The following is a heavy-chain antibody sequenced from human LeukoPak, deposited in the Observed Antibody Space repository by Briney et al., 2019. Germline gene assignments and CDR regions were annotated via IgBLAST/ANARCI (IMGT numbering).Heavy chain of an antibody. D-gene: IGHD6-19*01. V-gene: IGHV4-39*07. CDR2: IYYSGST. CDR3: ARGIPGYSSGWYIN. Sequence: SETLSLTCTVSGGSISSSSYYWGWIRQPPGKGLEWIGSIYYSGSTYYNPSLKSRVTISVDTSKNQFSLKLSSVTAADTAVYYCARGIPGYSSGWYINWGQGTLVTVSS. J-gene: IGHJ4*02. CDR1: GGSISSSSYY.